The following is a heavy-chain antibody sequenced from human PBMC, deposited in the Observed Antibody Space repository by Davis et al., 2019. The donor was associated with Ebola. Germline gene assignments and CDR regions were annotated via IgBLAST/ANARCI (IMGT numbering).Heavy chain of an antibody. CDR2: ISAYNGNT. D-gene: IGHD3-22*01. CDR1: GYTFTSYG. CDR3: ARGGISMIVVPRDYYYGMDV. V-gene: IGHV1-18*04. J-gene: IGHJ6*02. Sequence: AASVKVSCKASGYTFTSYGISWVRQAPGQGLEWMGWISAYNGNTNYAQKLQGRVTMTTDTSTSTAYMELRSLRSDDTAVYYCARGGISMIVVPRDYYYGMDVWGQGTTVTVSS.